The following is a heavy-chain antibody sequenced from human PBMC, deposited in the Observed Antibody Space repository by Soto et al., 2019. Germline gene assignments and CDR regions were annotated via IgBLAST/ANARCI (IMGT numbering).Heavy chain of an antibody. J-gene: IGHJ5*02. CDR3: ARQSSGWYNWFDP. CDR2: IYHSGST. D-gene: IGHD6-19*01. CDR1: GGSISSGGYS. V-gene: IGHV4-30-2*01. Sequence: SETLSLTCAVSGGSISSGGYSWSWIRQPPGKGLEWIGYIYHSGSTYYNPSLKSRVTISVDRSKNQFSLKLSSVTAAETAVYYCARQSSGWYNWFDPWGQGTLVTVSS.